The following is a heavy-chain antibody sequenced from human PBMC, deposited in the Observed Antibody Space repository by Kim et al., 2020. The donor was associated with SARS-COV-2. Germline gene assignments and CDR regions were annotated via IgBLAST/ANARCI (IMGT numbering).Heavy chain of an antibody. D-gene: IGHD2-21*02. CDR2: IKEDGSEK. CDR1: GFTFYSHW. J-gene: IGHJ2*01. Sequence: GGSLRLSCAASGFTFYSHWMSWVRQAPGKGLEWVANIKEDGSEKYYVDSVKGRFTTSRDNAKNTLYLQMNNLRAEDTAVYYCARIVFVDVVVTAGGPGHWYFDLWGRGTLVTVSS. V-gene: IGHV3-7*03. CDR3: ARIVFVDVVVTAGGPGHWYFDL.